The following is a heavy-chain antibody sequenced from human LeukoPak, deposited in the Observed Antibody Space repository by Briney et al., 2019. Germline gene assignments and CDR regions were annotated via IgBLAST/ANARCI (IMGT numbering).Heavy chain of an antibody. V-gene: IGHV3-21*04. D-gene: IGHD3-10*01. J-gene: IGHJ6*03. Sequence: GGSLRLSCAASGFTFSSYSMNWVRQAPGKGLEWVSSISSSSSYIYYADSVKGRFTISRDNAKNSLYLQMNSLRAEDTAVYYCARTYGSGSSYYYYMDVWGKGTTVTISS. CDR1: GFTFSSYS. CDR3: ARTYGSGSSYYYYMDV. CDR2: ISSSSSYI.